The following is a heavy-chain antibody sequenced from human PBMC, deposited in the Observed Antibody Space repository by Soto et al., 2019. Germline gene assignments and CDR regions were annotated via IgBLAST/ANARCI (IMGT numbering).Heavy chain of an antibody. CDR3: AMFVREDNGMDV. CDR1: GFIFSRYA. D-gene: IGHD3-10*02. J-gene: IGHJ6*02. V-gene: IGHV3-30*03. CDR2: ISHDGSNE. Sequence: QVQLVESGGGVVQPGRSLRLSCAASGFIFSRYAMHWVRQAPGKGLEWVAVISHDGSNEYYADSMEGRFTISRDNSKNTLYVQMNSLRVEDTAVYYWAMFVREDNGMDVWGQGTTVTVSS.